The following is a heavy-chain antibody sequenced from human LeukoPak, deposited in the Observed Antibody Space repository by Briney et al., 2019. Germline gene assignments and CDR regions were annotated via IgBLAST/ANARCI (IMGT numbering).Heavy chain of an antibody. J-gene: IGHJ4*02. Sequence: GGSLRLSCAASGFTFSNAWMSWVRQAPGKGLEWVGRIKSKTDGGTTDYAAPVKGRFTISRDDSKNTLYLQMNSLKTEDTAVYYCSWGSSTPATVDYWGQGTLVTVSS. CDR2: IKSKTDGGTT. V-gene: IGHV3-15*01. CDR3: SWGSSTPATVDY. CDR1: GFTFSNAW. D-gene: IGHD2-2*01.